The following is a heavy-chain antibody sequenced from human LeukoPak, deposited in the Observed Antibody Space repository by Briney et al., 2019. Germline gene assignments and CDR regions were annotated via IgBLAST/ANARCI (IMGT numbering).Heavy chain of an antibody. CDR1: GFTFTYYW. Sequence: GGSLRLSCAASGFTFTYYWMLWVCQAPGKGLVWVSRINSDGSSTSYADSVKGRFTISRDNAKNTLYLQMNSLRAEDTAVYYCARGDASYGDYFFDYWGQGTLVAVSS. V-gene: IGHV3-74*01. CDR2: INSDGSST. J-gene: IGHJ4*02. D-gene: IGHD4-17*01. CDR3: ARGDASYGDYFFDY.